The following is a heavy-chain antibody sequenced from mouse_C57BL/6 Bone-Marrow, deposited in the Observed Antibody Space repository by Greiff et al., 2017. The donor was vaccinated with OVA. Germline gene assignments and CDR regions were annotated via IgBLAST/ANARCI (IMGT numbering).Heavy chain of an antibody. Sequence: EVQLQQSGPELVKPGASVKISCKASGYSFTGYYMNWVKQSPEKSLEWIGEINPSTGGTTYNQKFKAKATLTVDKSSSTAYMQLKSLTSEDSAVYYCAIYDGYLYYFDYWGQGTTLTVSS. CDR3: AIYDGYLYYFDY. J-gene: IGHJ2*01. D-gene: IGHD2-3*01. CDR1: GYSFTGYY. V-gene: IGHV1-42*01. CDR2: INPSTGGT.